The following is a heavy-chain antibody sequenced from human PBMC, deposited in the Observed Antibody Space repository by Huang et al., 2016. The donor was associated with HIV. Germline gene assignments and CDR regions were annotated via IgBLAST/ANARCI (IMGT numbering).Heavy chain of an antibody. CDR2: LNHSGSN. D-gene: IGHD3-22*01. CDR1: GGSFSVCY. J-gene: IGHJ4*02. Sequence: HAQLEQRGAGLLKASETLSLTCAVYGGSFSVCYWNWLRQAPGRGLEWVGELNHSGSNTYHPPLKSRVNMCVDTSKGQFSMYLTSLSAADTGTYFCARRYNSRRDYWGRGTLVTVHS. CDR3: ARRYNSRRDY. V-gene: IGHV4-34*02.